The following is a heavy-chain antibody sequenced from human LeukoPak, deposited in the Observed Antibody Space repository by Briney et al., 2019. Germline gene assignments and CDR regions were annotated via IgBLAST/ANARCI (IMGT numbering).Heavy chain of an antibody. D-gene: IGHD3-9*01. CDR1: GYAINIDYS. Sequence: PSETLSLTCFVSGYAINIDYSWGWIRQSPGKGLEWIGVISPKGITYYNPSLRGRVTISEDTSKNQFSLNLRSMTATDTAVYYCARVPGVYFDISTGFGSGWFDPWGQGILVTVSS. V-gene: IGHV4-38-2*02. J-gene: IGHJ5*02. CDR2: ISPKGIT. CDR3: ARVPGVYFDISTGFGSGWFDP.